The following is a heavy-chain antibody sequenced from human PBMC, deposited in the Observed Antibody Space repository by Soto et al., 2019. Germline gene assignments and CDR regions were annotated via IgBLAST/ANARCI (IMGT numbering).Heavy chain of an antibody. D-gene: IGHD2-15*01. Sequence: PGGSLRLSCEASGFPFSGFYMHWFRQPPGKGLEWVSSIGTAGDTYYAVSVKGRFTISRDNAKNSLSLQMNSLRAGDMAVYFCAKSQEVGAHFFDSWGQGTQVTVSS. V-gene: IGHV3-13*01. CDR1: GFPFSGFY. CDR2: IGTAGDT. CDR3: AKSQEVGAHFFDS. J-gene: IGHJ4*02.